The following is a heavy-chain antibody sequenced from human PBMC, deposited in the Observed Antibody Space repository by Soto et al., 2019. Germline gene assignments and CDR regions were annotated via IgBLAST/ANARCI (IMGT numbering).Heavy chain of an antibody. J-gene: IGHJ3*02. Sequence: QVTLKESGPVLVKPTETLTLTCTVSGFSLSNARMGVSWIRQPPGKALEWLAHIFSNDEKSYSTSLKSRLTISKDTSKSQVVLTMTNMDPVDTATYYCARIERYSSGWYDLGAFDIWGQGTMVTVSS. V-gene: IGHV2-26*01. D-gene: IGHD6-19*01. CDR3: ARIERYSSGWYDLGAFDI. CDR2: IFSNDEK. CDR1: GFSLSNARMG.